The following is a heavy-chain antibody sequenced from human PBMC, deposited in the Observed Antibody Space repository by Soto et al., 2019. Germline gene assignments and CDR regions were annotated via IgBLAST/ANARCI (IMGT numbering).Heavy chain of an antibody. Sequence: QVQLVQSGAEVKKPGASVKVSCKASGYTFTNYGVHWVRQAPGQRLEWMAWINAGNGNTQYSQKFQGRVTITRDTSATTAYLDLSSLRSEDTAVYYCASSGYSSGWYHWYFDLWGRGPLVTVSS. D-gene: IGHD6-19*01. CDR2: INAGNGNT. CDR3: ASSGYSSGWYHWYFDL. J-gene: IGHJ2*01. V-gene: IGHV1-3*01. CDR1: GYTFTNYG.